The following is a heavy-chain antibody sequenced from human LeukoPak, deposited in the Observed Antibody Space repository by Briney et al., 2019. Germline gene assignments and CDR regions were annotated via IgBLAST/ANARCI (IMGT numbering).Heavy chain of an antibody. D-gene: IGHD3-10*01. CDR2: INPNSGGT. J-gene: IGHJ4*02. V-gene: IGHV1-2*02. CDR1: GYTFTGYY. Sequence: GASVKVSCKASGYTFTGYYMHWVRQAPGQGLEWMGWINPNSGGTNYAQKFQGRVTMTRDTSISTAYMELSRLRSDDTAVYYCARLYYGSGSHPDYWGQGTLVTVSS. CDR3: ARLYYGSGSHPDY.